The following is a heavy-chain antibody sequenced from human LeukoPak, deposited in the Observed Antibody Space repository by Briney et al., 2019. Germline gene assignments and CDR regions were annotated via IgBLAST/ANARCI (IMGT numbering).Heavy chain of an antibody. CDR1: GYTFTSYA. J-gene: IGHJ4*02. V-gene: IGHV3-23*01. D-gene: IGHD3-9*01. CDR2: ISGSGGST. CDR3: AKEGVLRYSLGGDYY. Sequence: SCKASGYTFTSYAMSWVRQAPGKGLEWVSAISGSGGSTYYADSVKGRFTISRDNSKNTLYLQMNSLRAEDTAVYYCAKEGVLRYSLGGDYYWGQGTLVTVSS.